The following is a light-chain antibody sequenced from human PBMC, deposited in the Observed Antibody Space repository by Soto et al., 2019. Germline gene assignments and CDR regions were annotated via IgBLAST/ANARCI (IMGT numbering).Light chain of an antibody. CDR2: DNN. CDR3: GTWDSSLSAVV. Sequence: QAVVTQPPSVSAAPGQTVTLSCSGSTSNIGNNFVSWYQQLPGTAPKLLIYDNNKRPSGIPDRFSGSKSGTSGTLGITGLQTGDEADYYCGTWDSSLSAVVLGGGTKLTVL. CDR1: TSNIGNNF. V-gene: IGLV1-51*01. J-gene: IGLJ2*01.